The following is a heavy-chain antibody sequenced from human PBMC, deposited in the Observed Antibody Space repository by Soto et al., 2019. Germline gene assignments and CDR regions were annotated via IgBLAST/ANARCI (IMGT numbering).Heavy chain of an antibody. J-gene: IGHJ6*03. CDR1: GYTFTSYD. CDR3: ARVYVDIVATIPTYYYYYMDV. D-gene: IGHD5-12*01. V-gene: IGHV1-8*01. Sequence: GASVKVSCKASGYTFTSYDINWVRQATGQGLEWMGWMNPNSGNTGYAQKFQGRVTMTRNTSISTAYMELSSLRSEDTAVYYCARVYVDIVATIPTYYYYYMDVWGKGTTVTVSS. CDR2: MNPNSGNT.